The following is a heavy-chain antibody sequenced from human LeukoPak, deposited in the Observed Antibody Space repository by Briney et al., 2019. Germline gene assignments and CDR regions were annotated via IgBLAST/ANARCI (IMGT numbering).Heavy chain of an antibody. V-gene: IGHV4-39*07. J-gene: IGHJ4*02. D-gene: IGHD2-21*02. CDR1: GGSISSSSYY. CDR2: IYYSGST. CDR3: AREGLGVVTAIYYFDC. Sequence: SETLSLTCTVSGGSISSSSYYWGWIRQPPGKGLEWIGSIYYSGSTYYNPSLKSRVTISVDTSKNQFSLKLSSVTAADTAVYYCAREGLGVVTAIYYFDCWGQGTLVTVSS.